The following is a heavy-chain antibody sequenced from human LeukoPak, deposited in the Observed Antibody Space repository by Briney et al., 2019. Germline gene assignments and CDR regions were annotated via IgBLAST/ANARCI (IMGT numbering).Heavy chain of an antibody. J-gene: IGHJ6*02. CDR2: LSVTSTYS. Sequence: GGSLRLSCAAAGFSFSCYSMNLVRQTPGKGLEWVSSLSVTSTYSYYADSVRGRVTVSRDSSFYMQFNNLRVEDSAVYYCARTAYCSSSSCFVGFCMDLWGQGPTVIVS. CDR1: GFSFSCYS. V-gene: IGHV3-21*01. CDR3: ARTAYCSSSSCFVGFCMDL. D-gene: IGHD2-21*01.